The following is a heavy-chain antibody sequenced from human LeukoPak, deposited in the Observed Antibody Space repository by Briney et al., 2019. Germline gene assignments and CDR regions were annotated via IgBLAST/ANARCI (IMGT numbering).Heavy chain of an antibody. J-gene: IGHJ4*02. CDR2: INHSGST. CDR1: GGSISSGGYY. V-gene: IGHV4-39*07. Sequence: SETLSLTCTVSGGSISSGGYYWSWIRQHPGKGLEWIGEINHSGSTNYNPSLKSRVTISVDTSKNQFSLKLSSVTAADTAVYYCALRRYYYDSSGYFDYWGQGTLVTVSS. D-gene: IGHD3-22*01. CDR3: ALRRYYYDSSGYFDY.